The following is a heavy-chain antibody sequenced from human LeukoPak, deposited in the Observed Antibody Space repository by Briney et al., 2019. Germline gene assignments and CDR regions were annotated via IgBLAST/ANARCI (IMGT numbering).Heavy chain of an antibody. D-gene: IGHD1-26*01. CDR1: GFTFNNAW. V-gene: IGHV3-7*01. CDR2: IKQDGSEK. J-gene: IGHJ5*02. CDR3: ARETVGKFDA. Sequence: PGGSLRLSCAASGFTFNNAWMSWVRQAPGKGLEWVAKIKQDGSEKDCVDPVKGRFAISRDNARNSLYLQMNSLRVEDTAVYYCARETVGKFDAWGQGTLVTVSS.